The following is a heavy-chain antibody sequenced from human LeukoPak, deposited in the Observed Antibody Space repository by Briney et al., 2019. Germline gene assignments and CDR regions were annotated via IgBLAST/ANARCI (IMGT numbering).Heavy chain of an antibody. CDR1: AFTFSTYS. Sequence: GGSLRLSCAASAFTFSTYSMNWVRQAPGKGLEWVSYLSSSSTTIYYADSVKGRFTISRDSAKNSLYLQMNSLRAEDTAVYYCARSPLGYSVPSDDYWGQGTLVTVSS. D-gene: IGHD5/OR15-5a*01. V-gene: IGHV3-48*01. CDR2: LSSSSTTI. CDR3: ARSPLGYSVPSDDY. J-gene: IGHJ4*02.